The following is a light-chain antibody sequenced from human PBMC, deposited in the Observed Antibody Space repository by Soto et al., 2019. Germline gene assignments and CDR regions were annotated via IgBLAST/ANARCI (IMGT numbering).Light chain of an antibody. CDR1: SGDIGSYNR. J-gene: IGLJ1*01. CDR3: SSYTNINTRACV. Sequence: QSALTHPASVSGSRGQSITISCTGTSGDIGSYNRVSWYQQHTGKAPKLIIYEVTDRPSGVSNRFSGSKSGNTASLTISGLQAEDEAEYYCSSYTNINTRACVFGTGTKVTVL. CDR2: EVT. V-gene: IGLV2-14*01.